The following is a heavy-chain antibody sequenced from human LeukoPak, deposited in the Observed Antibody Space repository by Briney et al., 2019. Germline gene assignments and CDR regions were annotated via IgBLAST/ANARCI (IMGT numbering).Heavy chain of an antibody. CDR3: AKTGNGYDPLYYYYYMDV. J-gene: IGHJ6*03. Sequence: PSETLSLTCSVSDGSISSYYWSWIRQPPGKGLEWLAFIYTDGSTNYNPTLKSRVTISVDTSSNQFSLKLSSVTAADTAVYFCAKTGNGYDPLYYYYYMDVWGKGTTVTVSS. D-gene: IGHD5-12*01. CDR1: DGSISSYY. V-gene: IGHV4-4*09. CDR2: IYTDGST.